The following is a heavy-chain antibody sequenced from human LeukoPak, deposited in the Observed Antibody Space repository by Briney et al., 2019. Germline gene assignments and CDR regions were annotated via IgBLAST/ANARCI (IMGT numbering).Heavy chain of an antibody. CDR3: ARALLPTHYYGMDV. CDR1: GYTFTSYG. Sequence: ASVKVSCKASGYTFTSYGISWVRQAPGQGLEWMGWISAYNGSTNYAQKLQGRVTMTTDTSTSTAYMELRSLGSDDTAVYYCARALLPTHYYGMDVWGQGTTVTVSS. CDR2: ISAYNGST. D-gene: IGHD2-15*01. J-gene: IGHJ6*02. V-gene: IGHV1-18*01.